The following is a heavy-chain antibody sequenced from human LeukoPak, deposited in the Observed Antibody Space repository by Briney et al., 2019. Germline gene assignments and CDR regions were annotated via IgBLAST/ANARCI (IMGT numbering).Heavy chain of an antibody. D-gene: IGHD3-9*01. CDR2: INHNAEMI. J-gene: IGHJ4*02. V-gene: IGHV3-48*02. Sequence: QPGGSLGLSCAASGFTFSSYAMSWVRQAPGKGLEWIAYINHNAEMIFYPDFVKGRFTISRDNPKKSLYLQMNALRYEDTAIYYCARDHDWAFDLWGQGTLVTVSS. CDR1: GFTFSSYA. CDR3: ARDHDWAFDL.